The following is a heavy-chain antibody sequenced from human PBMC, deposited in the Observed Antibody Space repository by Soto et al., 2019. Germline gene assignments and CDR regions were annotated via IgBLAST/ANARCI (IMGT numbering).Heavy chain of an antibody. J-gene: IGHJ5*02. D-gene: IGHD4-17*01. CDR2: IKSKTDGGTT. CDR3: TTFLTDYGEGITRYP. V-gene: IGHV3-15*07. CDR1: SVSNAW. Sequence: SVSNAWMNWVRQAPGKGLEWVGRIKSKTDGGTTDYAAPVKGRFTISRDDSKNTLYLQMNSLKTEDTAVYYCTTFLTDYGEGITRYPWGQGTLVTVSS.